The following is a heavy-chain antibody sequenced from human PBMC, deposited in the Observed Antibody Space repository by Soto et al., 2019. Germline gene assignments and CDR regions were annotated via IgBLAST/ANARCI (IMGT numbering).Heavy chain of an antibody. D-gene: IGHD6-6*01. Sequence: QLQLQESGPGLVKPSETLSLTCTVSGGSISSSSYYWGWIRQPPGKGLEWIGSIYYSGSTYYNPSLKSRVTISVDTSKNQFSQQLSSVIAADTAVYYCARHSSSSGHIDYWGQGTLVTVSS. CDR1: GGSISSSSYY. V-gene: IGHV4-39*01. CDR3: ARHSSSSGHIDY. J-gene: IGHJ4*02. CDR2: IYYSGST.